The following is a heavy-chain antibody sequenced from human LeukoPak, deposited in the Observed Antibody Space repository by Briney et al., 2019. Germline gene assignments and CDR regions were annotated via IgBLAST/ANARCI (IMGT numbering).Heavy chain of an antibody. CDR3: ARDLGDPSSDY. Sequence: SETLSLTCAVYGGSFSGYYWSWLRQPPGKGLEWIGEINHSGSTNYNPSLKSRVTISVDTSKNQFSLKLSSVTAADTAVYYCARDLGDPSSDYWGQGTLVTVSS. CDR2: INHSGST. CDR1: GGSFSGYY. V-gene: IGHV4-34*01. J-gene: IGHJ4*02.